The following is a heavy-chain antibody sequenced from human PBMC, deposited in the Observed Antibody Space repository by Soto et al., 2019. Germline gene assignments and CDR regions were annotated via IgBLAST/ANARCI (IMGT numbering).Heavy chain of an antibody. V-gene: IGHV1-69*10. CDR3: ARDDKLGPFDY. Sequence: ASVKVSCKASGGTFSSYAISWVRQAPGQGLEWMGGIIPILGIANYAQKFQGRVTITADKSTSTAYMELSSLRSEDTAVYYCARDDKLGPFDYWGQGTLVTVSS. D-gene: IGHD7-27*01. CDR2: IIPILGIA. CDR1: GGTFSSYA. J-gene: IGHJ4*02.